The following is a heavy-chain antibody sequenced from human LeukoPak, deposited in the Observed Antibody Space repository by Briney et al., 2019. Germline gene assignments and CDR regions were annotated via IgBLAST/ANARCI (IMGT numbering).Heavy chain of an antibody. V-gene: IGHV4-31*03. J-gene: IGHJ6*02. Sequence: PSQTLSLTCTVSGDSIRSGDYYWSWIRQHPGKGLEWIGYIYHSGTTHYNPSLKSRLTMSVDTSKNQISLQLSSVTAADTAMYYCARDPARGGIGYGMDVWGQGTTVTVSS. D-gene: IGHD3-16*01. CDR1: GDSIRSGDYY. CDR3: ARDPARGGIGYGMDV. CDR2: IYHSGTT.